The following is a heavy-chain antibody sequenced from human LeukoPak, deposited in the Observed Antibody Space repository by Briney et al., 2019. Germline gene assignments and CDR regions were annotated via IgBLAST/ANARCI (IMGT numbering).Heavy chain of an antibody. CDR3: ASVSIFGVVIIDDY. CDR1: GFTFSSYS. D-gene: IGHD3-3*01. V-gene: IGHV3-21*01. CDR2: ISSGSSYI. Sequence: GGSLRLSCAASGFTFSSYSMNWIRQAPVKGPEWVSSISSGSSYIYYADSVKGRFTISRDNAKNSLYLQMNSLRAEDTAVYYCASVSIFGVVIIDDYWGQGTLVTVSS. J-gene: IGHJ4*02.